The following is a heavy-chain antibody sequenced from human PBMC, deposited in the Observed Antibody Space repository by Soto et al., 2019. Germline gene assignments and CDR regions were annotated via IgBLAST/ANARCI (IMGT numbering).Heavy chain of an antibody. CDR3: AKHGGSGSGWYDS. Sequence: PSETLSLTCTVSGGSISGHYWSWIRQPPQKGLEWIGFVYYTGSTNYNPSLQSRLYMSVDTSRNQVSLRLNSVTAADTAVYYCAKHGGSGSGWYDSWGQGPLVTV. CDR2: VYYTGST. D-gene: IGHD6-19*01. V-gene: IGHV4-59*08. J-gene: IGHJ5*01. CDR1: GGSISGHY.